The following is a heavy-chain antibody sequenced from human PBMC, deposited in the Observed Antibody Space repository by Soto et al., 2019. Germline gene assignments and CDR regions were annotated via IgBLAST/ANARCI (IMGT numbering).Heavy chain of an antibody. CDR3: ARMFHYYDGGYFDF. J-gene: IGHJ4*02. CDR1: SRSFSGSY. V-gene: IGHV4-59*01. CDR2: IYSSGGT. Sequence: SETLSLTCTVSSRSFSGSYWRWIRQSPGKGLEWIGYIYSSGGTNYNPSLKSQVTISVDSSRNQFSLSLKSVTAADTALYYCARMFHYYDGGYFDFWGQGSLVTVSS. D-gene: IGHD3-22*01.